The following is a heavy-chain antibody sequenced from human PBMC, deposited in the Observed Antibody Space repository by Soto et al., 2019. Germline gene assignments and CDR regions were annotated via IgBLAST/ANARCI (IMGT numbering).Heavy chain of an antibody. D-gene: IGHD6-13*01. J-gene: IGHJ6*03. CDR2: MNPNSGNT. CDR1: GYTLNSYE. Sequence: ASVKVSWKASGYTLNSYENNDLQQVTGQGPECKGWMNPNSGNTGYAHKFQGRVTMTRNTSISTAYLELSGLRSEDTAVYYCAKGGTSSSWYALTHYYYYYLDVWGKGTTVTVSS. CDR3: AKGGTSSSWYALTHYYYYYLDV. V-gene: IGHV1-8*01.